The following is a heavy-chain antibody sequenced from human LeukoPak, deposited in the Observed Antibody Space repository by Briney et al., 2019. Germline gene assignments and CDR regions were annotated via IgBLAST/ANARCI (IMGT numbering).Heavy chain of an antibody. CDR2: ISTYHDIT. D-gene: IGHD3-3*01. V-gene: IGHV1-18*01. J-gene: IGHJ4*02. Sequence: ASVKVSCKASGYTFTNIGISWVRQAPGQGLEWMGWISTYHDITGYAQKFHGRVTMTKDTSTATVYMELRSLTSDDTAVYFCARSLHSYDIRGGHCYGYWGQGTLVTVSS. CDR1: GYTFTNIG. CDR3: ARSLHSYDIRGGHCYGY.